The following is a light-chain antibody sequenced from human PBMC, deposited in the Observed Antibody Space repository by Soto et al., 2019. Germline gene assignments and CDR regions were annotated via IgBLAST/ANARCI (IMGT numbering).Light chain of an antibody. CDR1: QSISSW. Sequence: DIQMTQSPSTLSASVGDRVTIXXRASQSISSWLAWYQQQPGKAPKLVXYKASSLESGVPSRFSGSGSGTEFTLTISSLQPDDFATYYCQQYGTYTPRTFGQGTKVDIK. CDR2: KAS. V-gene: IGKV1-5*03. J-gene: IGKJ1*01. CDR3: QQYGTYTPRT.